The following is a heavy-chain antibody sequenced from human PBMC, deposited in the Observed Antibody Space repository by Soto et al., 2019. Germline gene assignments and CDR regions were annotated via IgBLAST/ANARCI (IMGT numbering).Heavy chain of an antibody. J-gene: IGHJ6*02. CDR3: ARRPVAGHYYYYGMDV. Sequence: QVQLKQWGAGLLKPSETLSLTCAVYGGSFSGYYWSWIRLPPGKGLEWIGEINHSGSTNYNPSLKSRVTISVDTSKNQFSLKLTSVTAADTAVYFCARRPVAGHYYYYGMDVWGQGTTVTVSS. D-gene: IGHD6-19*01. CDR2: INHSGST. CDR1: GGSFSGYY. V-gene: IGHV4-34*01.